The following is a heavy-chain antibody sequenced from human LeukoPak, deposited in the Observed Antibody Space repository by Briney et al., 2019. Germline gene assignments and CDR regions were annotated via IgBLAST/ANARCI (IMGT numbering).Heavy chain of an antibody. Sequence: SQTLSLTCAISGDSVSSNSAAWNWIRQSPSRGLEWLGRTYYRSKWYNDYAVSVKSRLSIKPDTSKKQFSLQLNSVTPEDTAVYYCARDPVTRGYSYGSFDYWGQGTLVTVSS. V-gene: IGHV6-1*01. CDR2: TYYRSKWYN. CDR1: GDSVSSNSAA. CDR3: ARDPVTRGYSYGSFDY. J-gene: IGHJ4*02. D-gene: IGHD5-18*01.